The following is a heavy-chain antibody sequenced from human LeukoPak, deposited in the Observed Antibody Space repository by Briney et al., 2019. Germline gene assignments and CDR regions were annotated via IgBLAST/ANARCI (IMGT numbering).Heavy chain of an antibody. V-gene: IGHV3-13*01. CDR3: ARAGYSYEGYYYYNGMDV. CDR1: GFTFSSYD. J-gene: IGHJ6*02. D-gene: IGHD5-18*01. CDR2: IGTAGDT. Sequence: GGSLRLSCAASGFTFSSYDMHWVRQATGKGLEWVSAIGTAGDTYYPGSVKGRFTISRENAKNSLYLQMNSLRAGDTAVYYCARAGYSYEGYYYYNGMDVWGQGTTVTVSS.